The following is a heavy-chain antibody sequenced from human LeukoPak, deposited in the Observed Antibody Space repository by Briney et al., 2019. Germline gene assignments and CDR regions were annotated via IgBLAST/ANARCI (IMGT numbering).Heavy chain of an antibody. D-gene: IGHD3-9*01. CDR1: GFTFGDYA. J-gene: IGHJ4*02. CDR2: IRSKAYGGTT. CDR3: ARGTYFDPELGATFFDY. V-gene: IGHV3-49*04. Sequence: PGGSLRLSCTASGFTFGDYAMSWVRQAPGKGLEWVGFIRSKAYGGTTEYAASVKGRFTVSRDDSKSVAYLQMNSLQAEDTAFYYCARGTYFDPELGATFFDYWGQGVLVTVSS.